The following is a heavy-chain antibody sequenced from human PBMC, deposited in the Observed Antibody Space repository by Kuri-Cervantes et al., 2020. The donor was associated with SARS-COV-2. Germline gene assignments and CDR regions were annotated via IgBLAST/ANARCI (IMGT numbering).Heavy chain of an antibody. CDR2: IYYSGST. CDR1: GGTISSYY. D-gene: IGHD4-17*01. Sequence: SETLSLTCTVSGGTISSYYWSWIRQLPGKGLEWIGYIYYSGSTNYNPSLKSRVTISVDTSKNQFSLMLSSVTAADAAVYYCARELGLTTVNWFDPWGQGTLVTVSS. J-gene: IGHJ5*02. V-gene: IGHV4-59*01. CDR3: ARELGLTTVNWFDP.